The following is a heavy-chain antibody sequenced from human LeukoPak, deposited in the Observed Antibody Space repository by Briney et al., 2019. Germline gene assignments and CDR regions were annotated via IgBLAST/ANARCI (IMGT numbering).Heavy chain of an antibody. V-gene: IGHV1-3*01. D-gene: IGHD4-17*01. CDR2: INAGNGNT. CDR3: ATDYGEPHFQH. Sequence: ASVKVSCKVSGYTLTELSMHWVRQAPGQRLEWMGWINAGNGNTEYSQKFQGRVTITRDTSASTAYMELSSLRSEDTAVYYCATDYGEPHFQHWGQGTLVTVSS. J-gene: IGHJ1*01. CDR1: GYTLTELS.